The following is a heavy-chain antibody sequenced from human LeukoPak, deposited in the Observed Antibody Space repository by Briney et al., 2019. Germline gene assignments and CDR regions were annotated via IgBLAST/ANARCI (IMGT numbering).Heavy chain of an antibody. CDR3: ARRRDGYNYVSYYYYYYMDV. D-gene: IGHD5-24*01. V-gene: IGHV3-21*01. Sequence: GGSLRLSWAASGFTFSSYSMNWVRQAPGKGLEWVSSISSSSSYIYYADSVKGRFTISRDNAKNSLYLQMNSLRAEDTAVYYCARRRDGYNYVSYYYYYYMDVWGKGTTVTVSS. CDR2: ISSSSSYI. CDR1: GFTFSSYS. J-gene: IGHJ6*03.